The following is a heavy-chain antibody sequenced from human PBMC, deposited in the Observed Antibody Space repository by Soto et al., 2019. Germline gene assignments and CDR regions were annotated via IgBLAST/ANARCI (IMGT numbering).Heavy chain of an antibody. CDR2: IYHSGST. CDR1: GGSISSSNW. D-gene: IGHD6-19*01. Sequence: SETLSLTCAVSGGSISSSNWWSFVRQPPGKGLEWIGEIYHSGSTNYSPSLRSRVSISVDTSKNEFSLRLSSVTAADTAVYFCARSVAVPGAHIDYWGQGTQVTVSS. J-gene: IGHJ4*02. V-gene: IGHV4-4*02. CDR3: ARSVAVPGAHIDY.